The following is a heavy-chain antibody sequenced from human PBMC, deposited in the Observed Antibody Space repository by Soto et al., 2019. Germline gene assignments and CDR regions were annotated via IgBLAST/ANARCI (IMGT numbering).Heavy chain of an antibody. CDR2: IYYSGST. J-gene: IGHJ6*02. CDR1: GGSISSSSYF. V-gene: IGHV4-39*01. CDR3: ARHHLLCLTAMHYYGMYV. Sequence: SETLSLTCTVSGGSISSSSYFWGWIRQPPGRGLEWIGSIYYSGSTYYNPSLKSRVTISVDMSKNQFSLKLSSVTAADTAVYYCARHHLLCLTAMHYYGMYVRGQRTTVPVS. D-gene: IGHD3-16*01.